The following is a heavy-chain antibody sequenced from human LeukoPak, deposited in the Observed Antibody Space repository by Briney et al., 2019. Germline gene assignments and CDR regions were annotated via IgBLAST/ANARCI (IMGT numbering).Heavy chain of an antibody. V-gene: IGHV1-8*03. D-gene: IGHD2-2*01. CDR2: MNPNSGNT. Sequence: ASVKVSCKASGYTFTSYDINWVRQATEQGLEWMGWMNPNSGNTGYAQKFQGRVTITRNTSISTAYMELSSLRSEDTAVYYCAVYCSSTSCSPDAFDIWGQGTMVTVSS. CDR1: GYTFTSYD. J-gene: IGHJ3*02. CDR3: AVYCSSTSCSPDAFDI.